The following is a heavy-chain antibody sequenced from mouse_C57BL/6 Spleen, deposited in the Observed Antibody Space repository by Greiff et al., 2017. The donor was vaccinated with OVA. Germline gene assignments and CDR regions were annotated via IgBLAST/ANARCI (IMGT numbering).Heavy chain of an antibody. D-gene: IGHD5-1*01. V-gene: IGHV1-52*01. Sequence: VQLQQPGAELVRPGSSVKLSCKASGYTFTSYWMHWVKQRPIQGLEWIGNIDPSDSETHYNQKFKDKATLTVDKSSSTAYMQLSSLTSEDSAVYYCARHGEYAWFAYWGQGTLVTVSA. CDR3: ARHGEYAWFAY. J-gene: IGHJ3*01. CDR2: IDPSDSET. CDR1: GYTFTSYW.